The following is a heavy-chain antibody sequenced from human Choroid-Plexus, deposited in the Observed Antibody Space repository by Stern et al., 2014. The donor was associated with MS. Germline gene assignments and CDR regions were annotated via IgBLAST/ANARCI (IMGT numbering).Heavy chain of an antibody. Sequence: VQLLESGGGVVQPGRPLRLSCVASGFTFGSCAMHWVRQAPGKGLEWVAGVSYDGSNKYYADSVKGRFTISRDNSQNTLYMQMSSLRPEDTAAYYCAKDRQYLTYFFDHWGQGSLVTVSS. V-gene: IGHV3-30*18. CDR3: AKDRQYLTYFFDH. D-gene: IGHD2/OR15-2a*01. CDR1: GFTFGSCA. J-gene: IGHJ5*02. CDR2: VSYDGSNK.